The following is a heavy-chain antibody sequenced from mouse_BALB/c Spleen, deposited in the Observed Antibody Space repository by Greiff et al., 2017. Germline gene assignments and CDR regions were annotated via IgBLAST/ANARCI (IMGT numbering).Heavy chain of an antibody. D-gene: IGHD1-1*01. J-gene: IGHJ4*01. V-gene: IGHV1S126*01. CDR3: ARNDYGSSSPYYYAMDY. CDR2: IDPSDSET. Sequence: VKLQESGPQLVRPGASVKISCKASGYSFTSYWMHWVKQRPGQGLEWIGMIDPSDSETRLNQKFKDKATLTVDKSSSTAYMQLSSPTSEDSAVYYCARNDYGSSSPYYYAMDYWGQGTSVTVSS. CDR1: GYSFTSYW.